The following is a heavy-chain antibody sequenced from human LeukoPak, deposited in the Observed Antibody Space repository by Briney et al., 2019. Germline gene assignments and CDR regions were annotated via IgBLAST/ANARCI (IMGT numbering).Heavy chain of an antibody. CDR2: VNGRSEII. Sequence: PGGSLRLSCVAAGLIFSTYSMNWVRQAPGKGLEWDAYVNGRSEIITYADSVKGRFTISRDNAKNSMYLQMSSLRDEDTAVYYCARGTILTGNIYWGQGIVVTVSS. CDR3: ARGTILTGNIY. D-gene: IGHD3-9*01. J-gene: IGHJ4*02. V-gene: IGHV3-48*02. CDR1: GLIFSTYS.